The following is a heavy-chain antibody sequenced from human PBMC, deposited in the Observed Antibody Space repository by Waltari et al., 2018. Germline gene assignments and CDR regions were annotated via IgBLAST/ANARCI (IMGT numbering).Heavy chain of an antibody. CDR1: GYTFTSYG. CDR3: ARDPMDYDFWSGYSYAFDI. CDR2: ISAYNGNT. J-gene: IGHJ3*02. Sequence: QVQLVQSGAEVKKPGASVKVSCKASGYTFTSYGISWVRQAPGPGLEWMGWISAYNGNTNYAQKLQGRVTMTTDTSTSTAYMELRSLRSDDTAVYYCARDPMDYDFWSGYSYAFDIWGQGTMVTVSS. V-gene: IGHV1-18*01. D-gene: IGHD3-3*01.